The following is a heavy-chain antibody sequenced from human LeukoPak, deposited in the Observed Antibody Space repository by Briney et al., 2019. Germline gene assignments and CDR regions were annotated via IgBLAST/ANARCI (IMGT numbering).Heavy chain of an antibody. CDR1: GGSISSSSYY. J-gene: IGHJ6*03. D-gene: IGHD3-10*02. Sequence: SEALSLTCTVPGGSISSSSYYWGWIRQPPGKGLEWIGSIYYSGSTYYNPSLKSRVTISVDTSKNQFSLKLSSVTAADTAVYYCARLFGDYYYYMDVWGKGTTVTISS. V-gene: IGHV4-39*01. CDR2: IYYSGST. CDR3: ARLFGDYYYYMDV.